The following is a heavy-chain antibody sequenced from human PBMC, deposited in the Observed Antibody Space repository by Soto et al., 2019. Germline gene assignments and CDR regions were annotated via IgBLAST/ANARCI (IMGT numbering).Heavy chain of an antibody. J-gene: IGHJ5*02. Sequence: SETLSLTCTVSGGSVSSGSYCWSWIRQPPGKGLEWIGYIYYSGSTNYNPSLKSRVTISVDTSKNQFSLKLSSVTAADTAVYYCARGMYYDFWSGYYLNWFDPWGQGTLVTVSS. V-gene: IGHV4-61*01. D-gene: IGHD3-3*01. CDR2: IYYSGST. CDR3: ARGMYYDFWSGYYLNWFDP. CDR1: GGSVSSGSYC.